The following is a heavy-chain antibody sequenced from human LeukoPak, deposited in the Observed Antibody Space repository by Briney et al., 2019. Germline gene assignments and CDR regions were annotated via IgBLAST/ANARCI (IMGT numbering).Heavy chain of an antibody. V-gene: IGHV4-34*01. Sequence: SETLSLTCAVYGGSFSGYYWGWIRQPPGKGLEWIGSIYYSGSTYYNPSLKSRVTISVDTFKNQFSLKLSSVTAADTAVYYCARAKTYYYDSSGYYPDYWGQGTLVTVSS. J-gene: IGHJ4*02. CDR1: GGSFSGYY. D-gene: IGHD3-22*01. CDR2: IYYSGST. CDR3: ARAKTYYYDSSGYYPDY.